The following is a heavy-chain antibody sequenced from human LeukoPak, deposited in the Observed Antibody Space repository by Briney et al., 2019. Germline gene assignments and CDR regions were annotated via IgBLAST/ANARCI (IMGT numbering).Heavy chain of an antibody. D-gene: IGHD3-3*01. CDR2: MNPNRGDT. CDR3: AREADYDFWSGYSTRDAFDI. Sequence: ASVKVSCKASGYTFTSYDIHWVRQATGQGLEWMGRMNPNRGDTDYAQKFQGRVTITADESTSTAYMELSSLRSEDTAVYYCAREADYDFWSGYSTRDAFDIWGQGTMVTVSS. CDR1: GYTFTSYD. V-gene: IGHV1-8*01. J-gene: IGHJ3*02.